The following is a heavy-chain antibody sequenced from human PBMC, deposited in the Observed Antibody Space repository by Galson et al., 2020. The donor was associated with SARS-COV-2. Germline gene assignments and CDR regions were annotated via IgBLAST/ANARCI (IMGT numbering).Heavy chain of an antibody. J-gene: IGHJ4*02. Sequence: SETLSLTCTVPGGSISSGGYYWSWIRQHPGKGLEWIGYINYSGNTYYSPSLKSRITLSIDTSKNQFSLKLSSVTAADTAIYFCARNKQLLFDFWGQGTLVSVTS. D-gene: IGHD5-18*01. CDR2: INYSGNT. CDR1: GGSISSGGYY. CDR3: ARNKQLLFDF. V-gene: IGHV4-31*03.